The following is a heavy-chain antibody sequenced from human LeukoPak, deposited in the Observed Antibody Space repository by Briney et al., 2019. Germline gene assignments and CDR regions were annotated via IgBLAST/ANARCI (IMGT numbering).Heavy chain of an antibody. CDR2: IYPGDSDT. J-gene: IGHJ3*02. CDR3: ARRITMVRGVMELSHAFDI. D-gene: IGHD3-10*01. Sequence: GESLKISCKGSGYSFTSYWIGWVRQMPGKGLEWMGIIYPGDSDTRYSPSFQGQVTISADKSISTAYLQWSSLKASDTAMYYCARRITMVRGVMELSHAFDIWGQGTMVTVSS. V-gene: IGHV5-51*01. CDR1: GYSFTSYW.